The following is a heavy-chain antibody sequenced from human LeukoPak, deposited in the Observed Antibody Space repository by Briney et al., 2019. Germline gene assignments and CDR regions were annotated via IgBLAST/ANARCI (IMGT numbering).Heavy chain of an antibody. Sequence: ASVKVSCKASGYTFTGYYMHWVRQAPGQGLEWMGWINPNSGSTNYAQKFQGRVTMTRDTSISTAYMELSRLRSDDTAVYYCARNFYDILTGYYEDYFDYWGQGTLVTVSS. D-gene: IGHD3-9*01. V-gene: IGHV1-2*02. CDR2: INPNSGST. CDR3: ARNFYDILTGYYEDYFDY. J-gene: IGHJ4*02. CDR1: GYTFTGYY.